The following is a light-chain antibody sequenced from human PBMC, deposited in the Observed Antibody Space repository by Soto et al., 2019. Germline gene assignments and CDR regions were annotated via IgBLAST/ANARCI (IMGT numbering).Light chain of an antibody. CDR3: QQSFTTPYT. Sequence: DIQMTQSASSLSASVGDRVTITCRASQTIAMYVNWFQQKPGKAPKPLIYTTSSLQSGVPPRFSGSGSETDFTLTISRLQPEDSATYYCQQSFTTPYTFGQGTKVDIK. CDR2: TTS. V-gene: IGKV1-39*01. J-gene: IGKJ2*01. CDR1: QTIAMY.